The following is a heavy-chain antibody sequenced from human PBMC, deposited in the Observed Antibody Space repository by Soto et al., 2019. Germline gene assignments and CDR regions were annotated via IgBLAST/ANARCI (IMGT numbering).Heavy chain of an antibody. V-gene: IGHV3-23*01. CDR2: ISGSGGTI. CDR3: ARDLTYYDSSGYYNYYYYGMDV. D-gene: IGHD3-22*01. Sequence: GGSLRLSCAASGFTFSSYAMSWVRQAPGKGLEWVSAISGSGGTIYYADSVKGRFTISRDNAKNSLYLQMNSLRAEDTAVYYCARDLTYYDSSGYYNYYYYGMDVWGQGTTVTVSS. J-gene: IGHJ6*02. CDR1: GFTFSSYA.